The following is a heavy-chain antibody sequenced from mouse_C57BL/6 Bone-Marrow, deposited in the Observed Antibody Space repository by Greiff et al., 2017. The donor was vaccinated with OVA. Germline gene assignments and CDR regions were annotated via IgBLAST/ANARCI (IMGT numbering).Heavy chain of an antibody. CDR1: GYSITSGYY. CDR3: ASYDGYGYFDV. D-gene: IGHD2-3*01. V-gene: IGHV3-6*01. J-gene: IGHJ1*03. CDR2: ISYDGSN. Sequence: DVKLVESGPGLVKPSQSLSLTCSVTGYSITSGYYWNWIRQFPGNKLEWMGYISYDGSNNYNPSLKNRISITRDTSKNQFFLKLNSVTTEDTATYYCASYDGYGYFDVWGTGTTVTVSS.